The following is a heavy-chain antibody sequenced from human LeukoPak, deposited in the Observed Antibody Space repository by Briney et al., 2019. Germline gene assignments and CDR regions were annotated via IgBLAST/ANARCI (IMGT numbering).Heavy chain of an antibody. V-gene: IGHV3-74*01. CDR1: GFTFSSYW. CDR3: AELGITMIGGV. CDR2: INSDGSST. D-gene: IGHD3-10*02. Sequence: PGGSLRLSCVASGFTFSSYWMHWVRQVPGKGLLWVARINSDGSSTGYADSVKGRFTISRDNAKNTLYLQMNSLRAEDTAVYYCAELGITMIGGVWGKGTTVTISS. J-gene: IGHJ6*04.